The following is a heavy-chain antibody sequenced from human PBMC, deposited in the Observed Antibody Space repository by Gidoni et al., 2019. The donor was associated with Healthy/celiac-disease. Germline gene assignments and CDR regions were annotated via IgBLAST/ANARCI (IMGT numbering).Heavy chain of an antibody. CDR1: GGSISSYY. V-gene: IGHV4-59*01. D-gene: IGHD5-12*01. CDR2: IYYSGST. Sequence: QVQLQESGPGLVKPSETLSLTCTVSGGSISSYYWSWIRQPPGKGLEWIGYIYYSGSTNYNPSLKSRVTISVDTSKNQFSLKLSSVTAADTAVYYCARINIVATSGFDYWGQGTLVTVSS. CDR3: ARINIVATSGFDY. J-gene: IGHJ4*02.